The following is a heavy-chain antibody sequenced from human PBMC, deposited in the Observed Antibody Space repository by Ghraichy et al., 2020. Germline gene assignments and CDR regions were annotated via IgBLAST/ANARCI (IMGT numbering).Heavy chain of an antibody. CDR1: GYTLTELS. V-gene: IGHV1-24*01. Sequence: ASVKVSCKVSGYTLTELSMHWVRQAPGKGLEWMGGFDPEDGETIYAQKFQGRVTMTEDTSTDTAYMELSSLRSEDTAVYYCATALGDPVRYFDWLLRPLRYWGQGTLVTVSS. CDR2: FDPEDGET. D-gene: IGHD3-9*01. CDR3: ATALGDPVRYFDWLLRPLRY. J-gene: IGHJ4*02.